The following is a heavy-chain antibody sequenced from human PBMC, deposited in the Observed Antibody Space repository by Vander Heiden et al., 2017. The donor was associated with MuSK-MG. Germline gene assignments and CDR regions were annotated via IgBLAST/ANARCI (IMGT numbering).Heavy chain of an antibody. V-gene: IGHV3-21*01. CDR1: GFPFSSYS. J-gene: IGHJ3*02. CDR2: ISSSSSYI. Sequence: EVQLVESGGGLVKPGGSLRLACAASGFPFSSYSMTWVRQAPGKGLEWVSSISSSSSYIYYADSVKGRFTISRDNAKNSLYLQMNSLRAEDTAVYYCARGLRAHDAFDIWGQGTMVTVSS. CDR3: ARGLRAHDAFDI.